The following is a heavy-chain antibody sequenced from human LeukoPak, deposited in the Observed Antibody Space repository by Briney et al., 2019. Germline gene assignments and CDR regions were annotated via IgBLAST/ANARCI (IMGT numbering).Heavy chain of an antibody. CDR2: ISAYNGNT. CDR1: GYTFTSYG. CDR3: ARGAEPNYYDSSGYYSD. J-gene: IGHJ4*02. V-gene: IGHV1-18*01. D-gene: IGHD3-22*01. Sequence: GASVKVSCKASGYTFTSYGISWVLQAPGQGLEWMGWISAYNGNTNYAQKLQGRVTMTQDTSTSTAYMELRSLRSGDTAVYYCARGAEPNYYDSSGYYSDWGQGTLVTVSS.